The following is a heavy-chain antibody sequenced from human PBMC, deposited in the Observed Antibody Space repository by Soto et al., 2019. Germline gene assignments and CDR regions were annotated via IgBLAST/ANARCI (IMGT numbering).Heavy chain of an antibody. J-gene: IGHJ4*02. Sequence: QVQLVQSGAEVKKPGSSVKVSCKASGGTFSTSTFTWVRQAPGQGLEWMGRTIPILDVADYAQDFQGRGTITADKSTNTAYMELTSLTSKDTAVYYCARDSPIGSTYSGYDAIDSWGQGTLVTVSS. CDR2: TIPILDVA. V-gene: IGHV1-69*08. CDR1: GGTFSTST. D-gene: IGHD5-12*01. CDR3: ARDSPIGSTYSGYDAIDS.